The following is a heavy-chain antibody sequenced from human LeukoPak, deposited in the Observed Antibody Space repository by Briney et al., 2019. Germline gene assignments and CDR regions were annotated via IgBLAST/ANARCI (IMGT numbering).Heavy chain of an antibody. D-gene: IGHD3-22*01. CDR3: VRDRGWLSNPGYFDY. CDR2: ISSSSSYI. Sequence: GSLRLSCAASGFTFSSYSMNWVRQAPGKGLEWVSSISSSSSYIYYADSVKGRFTISRDNAKNSLYLQMNSLRAEDTAVYYCVRDRGWLSNPGYFDYWGRGTLVTV. V-gene: IGHV3-21*01. CDR1: GFTFSSYS. J-gene: IGHJ4*02.